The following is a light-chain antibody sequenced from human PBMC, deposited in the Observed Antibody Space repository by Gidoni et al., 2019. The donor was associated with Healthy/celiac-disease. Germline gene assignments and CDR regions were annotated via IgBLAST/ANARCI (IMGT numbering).Light chain of an antibody. CDR3: QQYDNLPPLT. CDR1: QDISNY. CDR2: DAS. J-gene: IGKJ4*01. V-gene: IGKV1-33*01. Sequence: DIQRTQSPSSLSASVGDRFTITCQASQDISNYLNWYQQKPGKAPKLLIYDASNLETGVPSRFNGSGSGTDFTFTISSLQPEDISTYYCQQYDNLPPLTFGGGTKVEIK.